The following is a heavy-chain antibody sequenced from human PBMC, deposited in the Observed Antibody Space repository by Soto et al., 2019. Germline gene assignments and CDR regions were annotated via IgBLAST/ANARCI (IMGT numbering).Heavy chain of an antibody. V-gene: IGHV1-3*01. CDR3: ARGLGLYYFDY. CDR2: INAGNGNT. CDR1: GYIFTSYY. Sequence: GASVKVSCKASGYIFTSYYIHWVRQAPGQRLEWMGWINAGNGNTKYSQKFQGRVTITRDTSASTAYMELSSLRSEDTAVYYCARGLGLYYFDYWGQGTLVTVSS. D-gene: IGHD1-26*01. J-gene: IGHJ4*02.